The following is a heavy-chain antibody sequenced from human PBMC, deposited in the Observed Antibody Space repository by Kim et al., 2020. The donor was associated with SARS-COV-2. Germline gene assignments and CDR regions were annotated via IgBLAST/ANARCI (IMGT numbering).Heavy chain of an antibody. V-gene: IGHV5-51*01. CDR3: ARQWGYGVSWFDP. Sequence: SPSFQGQVTISADKSISTAYLQWSSLKASDTAMYYCARQWGYGVSWFDPWGQGTLVTVSS. D-gene: IGHD5-18*01. J-gene: IGHJ5*02.